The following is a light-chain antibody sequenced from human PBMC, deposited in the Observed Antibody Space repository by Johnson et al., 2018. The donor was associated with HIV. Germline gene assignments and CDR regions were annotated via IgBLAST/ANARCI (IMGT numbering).Light chain of an antibody. CDR1: KSNIGNNY. CDR3: GTWDNSLSTGGV. CDR2: ENN. Sequence: QSVLTQPPSVSAAPGQKVTISCSGTKSNIGNNYVSWYQQFPGTAPKLLIYENNKRPSGIPDRFSGSKSGPSATLGITGLQTGDEVDYYCGTWDNSLSTGGVFGTGTKVTVL. J-gene: IGLJ1*01. V-gene: IGLV1-51*02.